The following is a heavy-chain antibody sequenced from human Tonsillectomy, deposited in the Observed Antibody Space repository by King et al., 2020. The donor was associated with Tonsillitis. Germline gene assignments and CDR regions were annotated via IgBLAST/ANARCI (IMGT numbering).Heavy chain of an antibody. J-gene: IGHJ6*03. Sequence: VQLVESGGGVVQPGRSLRLSCAASGFTFSSYAMHWVRQATGKGLEWVAVISYDGSNKYYADSVKGRFTISRDNSKNTLYLQMNSLRAEDTAVYYCAREDQNYYYYYYMDVWGKGTTVTVSS. CDR3: AREDQNYYYYYYMDV. CDR2: ISYDGSNK. V-gene: IGHV3-30-3*01. CDR1: GFTFSSYA.